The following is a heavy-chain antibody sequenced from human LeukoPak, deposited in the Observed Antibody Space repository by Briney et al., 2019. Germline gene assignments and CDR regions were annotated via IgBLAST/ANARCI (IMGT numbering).Heavy chain of an antibody. V-gene: IGHV4-38-2*02. Sequence: PSETLSLTCTVSGSSINTPYYWAWIRQPPGEGLEWIGNIFHGVTTFYNPSLMNRVTISVDTSKNQFSLKLSSVTAADTAVYYCARSFPTYYYDSSGPHFDYWGQGTLVTVSS. J-gene: IGHJ4*02. CDR3: ARSFPTYYYDSSGPHFDY. D-gene: IGHD3-22*01. CDR2: IFHGVTT. CDR1: GSSINTPYY.